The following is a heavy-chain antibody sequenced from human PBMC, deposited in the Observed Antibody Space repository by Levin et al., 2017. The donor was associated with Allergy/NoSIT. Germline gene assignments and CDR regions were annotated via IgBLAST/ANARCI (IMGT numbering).Heavy chain of an antibody. CDR2: INHSGST. Sequence: SETLSLTCAVYGGSFSGYYWSWIRQPPGKGLEWIGEINHSGSTNYNPSLKSRVTISVDTSKNQFSLKLSSVTAADTAVYYCAITWFGVGREYYMDVWGKGTTVTVSS. J-gene: IGHJ6*03. CDR3: AITWFGVGREYYMDV. D-gene: IGHD3-10*01. V-gene: IGHV4-34*01. CDR1: GGSFSGYY.